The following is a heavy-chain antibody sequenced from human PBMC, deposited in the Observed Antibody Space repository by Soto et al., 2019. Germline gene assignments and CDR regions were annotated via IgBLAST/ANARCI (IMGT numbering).Heavy chain of an antibody. CDR1: GFTFSSYG. D-gene: IGHD2-2*01. CDR3: AKEDCSSTSCYSFHGMDV. V-gene: IGHV3-30*18. J-gene: IGHJ6*02. Sequence: QVQLVESGGGVVQPGRSLRLSCAASGFTFSSYGMHWVRQAPGKGLEWVAVISYDGSNKYYADSVKGRFTISRDNSKNTLYLQMNSLRAQDTAVYYCAKEDCSSTSCYSFHGMDVWGQGTTVTVSS. CDR2: ISYDGSNK.